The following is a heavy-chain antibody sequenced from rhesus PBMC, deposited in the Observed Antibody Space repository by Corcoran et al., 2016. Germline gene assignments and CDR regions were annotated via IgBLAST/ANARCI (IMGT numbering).Heavy chain of an antibody. CDR3: AKYRFDY. CDR2: INSGGGST. Sequence: EVQLVETGGGLVQPGGSQKLSCAASGFTFSSYGMSWVRQAPGKGLEWVSAINSGGGSTYYADSVQGRFTISRDNSKNTLSLQMNSLRAEDTAVYYCAKYRFDYWGQGVLVTVSS. V-gene: IGHV3S5*01. J-gene: IGHJ4*01. CDR1: GFTFSSYG. D-gene: IGHD1-1*01.